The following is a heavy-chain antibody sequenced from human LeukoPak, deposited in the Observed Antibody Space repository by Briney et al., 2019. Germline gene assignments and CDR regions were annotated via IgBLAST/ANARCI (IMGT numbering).Heavy chain of an antibody. V-gene: IGHV4-34*01. CDR1: GGSLSGYY. CDR2: INHSGST. CDR3: ARGFRRLES. D-gene: IGHD6-19*01. Sequence: SETLSLTCAVYGGSLSGYYWSWIRQPPGKGLEWIGEINHSGSTNYNPSLKSRVTISVDTSKNQFSLKLSSVTAADTAVYYCARGFRRLESWGQGTLVTASS. J-gene: IGHJ4*02.